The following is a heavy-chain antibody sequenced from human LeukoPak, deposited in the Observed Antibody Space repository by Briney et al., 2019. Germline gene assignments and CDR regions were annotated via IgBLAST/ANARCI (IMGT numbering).Heavy chain of an antibody. V-gene: IGHV3-30*03. J-gene: IGHJ4*02. CDR1: GFTFSSYG. Sequence: GGSLRLSCAASGFTFSSYGMHWVRQAPGKGLEWVAVISYDGSNKYYADSVKGRFTISRDNSKNTLYLQMNSLRAEDTAVYYCASHLRGSSSWEGPIFDYWGQGTLVTVSS. D-gene: IGHD6-13*01. CDR3: ASHLRGSSSWEGPIFDY. CDR2: ISYDGSNK.